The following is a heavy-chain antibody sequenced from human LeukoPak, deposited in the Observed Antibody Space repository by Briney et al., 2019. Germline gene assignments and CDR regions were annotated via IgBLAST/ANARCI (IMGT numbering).Heavy chain of an antibody. V-gene: IGHV3-23*01. CDR2: ISGSGGST. CDR3: AKDIEEQWLFDY. D-gene: IGHD6-19*01. CDR1: GFTFSSYA. Sequence: GGSLRLSCAASGFTFSSYAMSSVRQAPGKGLEWVSAISGSGGSTYYADSVKGRYTISRDNSKNTLYQQMNSLRAEDTAVYYCAKDIEEQWLFDYWGQGTLVTVSS. J-gene: IGHJ4*02.